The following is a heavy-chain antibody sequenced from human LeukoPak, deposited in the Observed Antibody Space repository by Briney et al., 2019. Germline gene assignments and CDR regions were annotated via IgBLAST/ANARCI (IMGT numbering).Heavy chain of an antibody. CDR2: IYYSGST. D-gene: IGHD1-26*01. CDR1: GGSISRSSYY. V-gene: IGHV4-39*01. CDR3: ARPNSGSHCWNY. J-gene: IGHJ4*02. Sequence: SETLSLTCTVSGGSISRSSYYWGWIRQPPGKGLEWIGSIYYSGSTYYNPSLKSRVTISVDTSKNQFSLKLSSVTAADTAVYYCARPNSGSHCWNYWGQGTLVTVSS.